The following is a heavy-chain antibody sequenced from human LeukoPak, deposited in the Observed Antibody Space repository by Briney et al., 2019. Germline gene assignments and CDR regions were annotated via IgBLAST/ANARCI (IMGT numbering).Heavy chain of an antibody. CDR2: INTDGSVT. Sequence: GGSLRLSCAASGFTFSNSWMHWVRQAPAKRLVGVSRINTDGSVTTYADSVRGRFTISRDNAKNTLYLQMNSLRAEDSALYYCANSYSPPHYWGQGTLVTVSS. CDR3: ANSYSPPHY. J-gene: IGHJ4*02. CDR1: GFTFSNSW. V-gene: IGHV3-74*01. D-gene: IGHD3-10*01.